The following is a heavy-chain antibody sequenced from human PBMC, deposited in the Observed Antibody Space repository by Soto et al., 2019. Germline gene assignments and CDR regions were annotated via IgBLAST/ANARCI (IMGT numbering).Heavy chain of an antibody. Sequence: EVQLVESGGGLVQSGGSLRLSCAVSGFRFSDFDMNWVRQAQGKVLELMSYINPGGGVMNYADAVGGRFTISRDDEKQSLYLQMDGVRAGDTAVSSCEGDDLGARDFDYWVQGTQVTVSS. D-gene: IGHD4-17*01. J-gene: IGHJ4*02. CDR2: INPGGGVM. CDR3: EGDDLGARDFDY. V-gene: IGHV3-48*01. CDR1: GFRFSDFD.